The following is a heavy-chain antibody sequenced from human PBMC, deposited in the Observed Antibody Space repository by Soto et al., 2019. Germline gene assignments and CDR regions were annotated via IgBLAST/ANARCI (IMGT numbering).Heavy chain of an antibody. CDR1: GFTFSSYS. V-gene: IGHV3-48*01. D-gene: IGHD2-2*01. CDR3: ASPVACSTPSCIR. J-gene: IGHJ4*02. Sequence: EVQLVESGGGLVQPGGSLRLSCAASGFTFSSYSMNWVRQAPGKGLEWVSYISSSSNSIYYADSVKGRFTISRDNAKNSLQLQMNSLRAEDTAVYYCASPVACSTPSCIRGGQGTLVTVSS. CDR2: ISSSSNSI.